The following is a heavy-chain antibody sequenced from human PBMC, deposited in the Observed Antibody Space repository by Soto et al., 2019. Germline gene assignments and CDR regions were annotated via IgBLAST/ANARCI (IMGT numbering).Heavy chain of an antibody. V-gene: IGHV4-39*01. Sequence: PSETLSLTCSVSGDSINSSDYYWGWIRQPPGKGLEWIGSISYSGTTYYNPSLKSRVTISVDTSKTQFSLRLTSVTAPDTALYYCARRVDSSSYFDYWGQGTPVTVSS. CDR1: GDSINSSDYY. J-gene: IGHJ4*02. CDR2: ISYSGTT. CDR3: ARRVDSSSYFDY. D-gene: IGHD6-13*01.